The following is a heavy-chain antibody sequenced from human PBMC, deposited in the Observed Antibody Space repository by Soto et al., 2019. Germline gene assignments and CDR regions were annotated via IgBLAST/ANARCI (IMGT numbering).Heavy chain of an antibody. CDR2: ISAYNGNT. J-gene: IGHJ6*02. V-gene: IGHV1-18*01. D-gene: IGHD2-8*02. CDR3: ARGGVRTLSYYYGMDL. CDR1: GYTFTSYG. Sequence: ASVKVSCKASGYTFTSYGISWVRQAPGQGLEWMGWISAYNGNTNYAQKLQGRVTMTTDTSTSTAYMELRSLRSDDTAVYYCARGGVRTLSYYYGMDLWGQGTTVTVSS.